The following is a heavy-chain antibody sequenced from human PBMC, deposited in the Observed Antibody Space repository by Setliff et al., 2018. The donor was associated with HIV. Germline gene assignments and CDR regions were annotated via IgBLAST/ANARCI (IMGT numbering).Heavy chain of an antibody. J-gene: IGHJ5*01. CDR2: MNPHSGKT. CDR3: ARTDRDP. CDR1: GYSFTTYD. V-gene: IGHV1-8*01. Sequence: ASVKVSCKASGYSFTTYDINWVRQATGQGLEWMGWMNPHSGKTGYAQEFQGRVTMTWGTSTSTAYMELSSLRSDDTAVYYCARTDRDPWGQGTLVTVSS.